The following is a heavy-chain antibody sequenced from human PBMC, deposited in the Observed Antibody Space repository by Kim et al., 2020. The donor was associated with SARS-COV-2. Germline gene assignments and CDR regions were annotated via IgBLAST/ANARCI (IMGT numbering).Heavy chain of an antibody. CDR2: IIPIFGTA. CDR3: ARGMEVVTMIVVSSEGFDP. J-gene: IGHJ5*02. Sequence: SVKVSCKASGGTFSSYAISWVRQAPGQGLEWMGGIIPIFGTANYAQKFQGRVTITADESTSTAYMELSSLRSEDTAVYYCARGMEVVTMIVVSSEGFDPWGQGTLVTVSS. V-gene: IGHV1-69*13. D-gene: IGHD3-22*01. CDR1: GGTFSSYA.